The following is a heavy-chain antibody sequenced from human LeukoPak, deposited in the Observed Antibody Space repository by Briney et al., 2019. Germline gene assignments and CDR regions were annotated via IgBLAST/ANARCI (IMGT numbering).Heavy chain of an antibody. CDR3: AKTSGYFDY. Sequence: PGGSLRLSCAASGFTFDSYAITWVRQAPGRGLEWVSGITNSGSGTYYADSVKGRFTISRDNSKNTLFLQMNSPRAEDTAIYYCAKTSGYFDYWGQGILVTVSS. D-gene: IGHD1-26*01. CDR1: GFTFDSYA. V-gene: IGHV3-23*05. CDR2: ITNSGSGT. J-gene: IGHJ4*02.